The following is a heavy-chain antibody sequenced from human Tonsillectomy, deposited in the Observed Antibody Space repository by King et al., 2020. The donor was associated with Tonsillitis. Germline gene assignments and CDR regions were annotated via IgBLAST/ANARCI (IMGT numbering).Heavy chain of an antibody. CDR3: ARSLGTEGLYSYYSPDV. J-gene: IGHJ6*02. CDR1: GGSIGSSSYY. D-gene: IGHD6-13*01. CDR2: ISYSGST. Sequence: QLQESGPGLVKPSETLSLTCTVSGGSIGSSSYYWSWIRQPPGKGLEWIGTISYSGSTYYNPSLKSRVTISLDTSKNQFSLKLTSVTAGDTAVYYCARSLGTEGLYSYYSPDVWGQGTTVTVSS. V-gene: IGHV4-39*07.